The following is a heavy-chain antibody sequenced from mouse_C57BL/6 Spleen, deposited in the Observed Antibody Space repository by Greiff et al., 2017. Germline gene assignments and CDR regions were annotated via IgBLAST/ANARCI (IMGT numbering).Heavy chain of an antibody. J-gene: IGHJ4*01. CDR1: GFTFSDYG. V-gene: IGHV5-15*01. Sequence: DVKLQESGGGLVQPGGSLKLSCAASGFTFSDYGMAWVRQAPRKGPEWVAFISNLAYSIYYADTVTGRFTISRENAKNTLYLEMSSLRSEDTAMYYCARHINDYGNYAMDYWGQGTSVTVSS. CDR2: ISNLAYSI. D-gene: IGHD2-4*01. CDR3: ARHINDYGNYAMDY.